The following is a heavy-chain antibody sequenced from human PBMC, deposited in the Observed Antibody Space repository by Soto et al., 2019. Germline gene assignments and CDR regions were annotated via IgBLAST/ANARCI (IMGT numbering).Heavy chain of an antibody. CDR2: IYHSGYT. J-gene: IGHJ6*02. V-gene: IGHV4-30-2*01. CDR1: GGSISSGGYS. CDR3: ARAHYGDCGYGMDV. Sequence: PSETLSLTCAVSGGSISSGGYSWSWIRQPPGKGLEWIGYIYHSGYTYYNPSLKSRVTISVDRSKNQFSLKLSSVTAADTAVYYCARAHYGDCGYGMDVWGQGTTVTV. D-gene: IGHD4-17*01.